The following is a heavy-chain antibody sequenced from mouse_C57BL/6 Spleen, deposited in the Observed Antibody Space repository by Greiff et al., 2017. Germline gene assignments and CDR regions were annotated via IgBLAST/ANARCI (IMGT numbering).Heavy chain of an antibody. CDR3: ARADPYYDSSYDYFDY. J-gene: IGHJ2*01. D-gene: IGHD1-1*01. CDR1: GYAFSSSW. Sequence: VQLQQSGPELVKPGASVKISCKASGYAFSSSWMNWVKQRPGKGLEWIGRIYPGDGDTNYNGKFKGKATRTADKSSSTAYMPLSSLTSEDSAVYFEARADPYYDSSYDYFDYWGQGTTLTVSS. V-gene: IGHV1-82*01. CDR2: IYPGDGDT.